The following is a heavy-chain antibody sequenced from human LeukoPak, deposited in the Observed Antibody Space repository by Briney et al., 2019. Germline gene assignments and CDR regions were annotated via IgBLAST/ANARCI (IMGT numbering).Heavy chain of an antibody. CDR3: ASSLWFGELLGPYYFDY. V-gene: IGHV3-30*02. D-gene: IGHD3-10*01. CDR2: IRYDGSNK. J-gene: IGHJ4*02. CDR1: GFTFSSYG. Sequence: GGSPRLSCAASGFTFSSYGMHWVRQAPGKGLEWVAFIRYDGSNKYYADSVKGRFTISRDNSKNTLYLQMNSLRAEDTAVYYCASSLWFGELLGPYYFDYWGQGTLVTVSS.